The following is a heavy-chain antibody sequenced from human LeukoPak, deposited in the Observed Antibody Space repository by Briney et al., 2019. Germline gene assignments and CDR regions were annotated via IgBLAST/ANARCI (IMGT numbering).Heavy chain of an antibody. CDR2: TIPLFGTA. D-gene: IGHD6-19*01. J-gene: IGHJ6*03. V-gene: IGHV1-69*13. Sequence: ASVKVSCKASGGTVSRYAISWVRQAPGQGLEWMGGTIPLFGTANYAQKFQGRVTITADESTGTAYMELSSLRSEDTAVYYCARDGSGWDYYYYMDVWGKGTTVTISS. CDR1: GGTVSRYA. CDR3: ARDGSGWDYYYYMDV.